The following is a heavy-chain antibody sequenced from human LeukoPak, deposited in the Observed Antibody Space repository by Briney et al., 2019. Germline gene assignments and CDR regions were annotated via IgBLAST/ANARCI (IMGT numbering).Heavy chain of an antibody. CDR3: ATYAQKWVPSDS. CDR1: GFTFSASP. D-gene: IGHD3-16*01. J-gene: IGHJ5*02. CDR2: IYGNGREI. Sequence: GGSLRLSCAASGFTFSASPMIWVRQVSGNGLEWVSVIYGNGREIHYADSVKGRFTISRDNSKNTLFLQMNSLRAEDTAVYYCATYAQKWVPSDSWGQGTLVTVSS. V-gene: IGHV3-23*01.